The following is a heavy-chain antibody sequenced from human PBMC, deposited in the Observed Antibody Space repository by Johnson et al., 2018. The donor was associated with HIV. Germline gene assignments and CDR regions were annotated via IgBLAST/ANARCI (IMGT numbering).Heavy chain of an antibody. CDR1: GFTFSSYA. V-gene: IGHV3-30*04. Sequence: VQLVESGGGVVQPGRSLRLSCAASGFTFSSYAMHWVRQAPGKGLEWVAVISYDGSNKYYADSVKGRFTISRDNSKNTLYLQMNSRRAEDTAVYYCARDILEYSRSFPDAFDIWGQGTMVTVSS. CDR3: ARDILEYSRSFPDAFDI. J-gene: IGHJ3*02. D-gene: IGHD6-6*01. CDR2: ISYDGSNK.